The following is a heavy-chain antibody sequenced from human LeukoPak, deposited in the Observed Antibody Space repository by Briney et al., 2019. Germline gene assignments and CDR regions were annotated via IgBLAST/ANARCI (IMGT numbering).Heavy chain of an antibody. CDR2: MYTGGGR. D-gene: IGHD2-15*01. CDR1: GFSVSNYY. J-gene: IGHJ4*02. V-gene: IGHV3-66*01. Sequence: GGSLRLSCAASGFSVSNYYMSWVRQPPGKGLEWVSVMYTGGGRYYGDSVKGRFTISRDNSKNTLYLQMNSLRAEDTAVYYCAKEQDIVVVVAALPHLPLDYWGQGTLVTVSS. CDR3: AKEQDIVVVVAALPHLPLDY.